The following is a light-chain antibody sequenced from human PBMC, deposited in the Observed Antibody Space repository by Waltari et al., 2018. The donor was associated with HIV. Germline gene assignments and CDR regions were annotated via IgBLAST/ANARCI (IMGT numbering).Light chain of an antibody. Sequence: QSVLTQPPSVSGAPGPRVTISCTGSSSNIGAGYAVPWYQQFPGSAPKLLINGNVNRPSGVPDRFSDSKSGTSASLAITGLQAEDEADYYCQSYDSSLSGSVFGGGTKLTVL. V-gene: IGLV1-40*01. CDR3: QSYDSSLSGSV. CDR1: SSNIGAGYA. J-gene: IGLJ3*02. CDR2: GNV.